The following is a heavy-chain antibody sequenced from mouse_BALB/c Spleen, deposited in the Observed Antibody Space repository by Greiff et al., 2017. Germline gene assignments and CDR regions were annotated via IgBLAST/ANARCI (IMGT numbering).Heavy chain of an antibody. CDR2: IWGGGST. Sequence: QVQLKESGPGLVAPSQSLSITCTVSGFSLSRYSVHWVRQPPGKGLEWLGMIWGGGSTDYNSALKSRLSISKDNSKSQVFLKMNSLQTDDTAMYYCARNDLYGSSFYWYFDVWGAGTTVTVSS. CDR3: ARNDLYGSSFYWYFDV. CDR1: GFSLSRYS. V-gene: IGHV2-6-4*01. J-gene: IGHJ1*01. D-gene: IGHD1-1*01.